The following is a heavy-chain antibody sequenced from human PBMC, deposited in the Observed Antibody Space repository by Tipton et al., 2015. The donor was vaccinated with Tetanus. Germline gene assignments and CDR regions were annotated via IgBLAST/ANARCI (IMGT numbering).Heavy chain of an antibody. CDR3: ARGLMGYYYDSSGPYFDY. CDR2: IYYSGST. Sequence: TLSLTCTVSGGSISSGDYYWSWIRQPPGKGLEWIGYIYYSGSTYYNPSLKSRVTISVDTSKNQFSLKLSSVTAADTAVYYCARGLMGYYYDSSGPYFDYWGQGTLVPVSS. D-gene: IGHD3-22*01. J-gene: IGHJ4*02. CDR1: GGSISSGDYY. V-gene: IGHV4-30-4*01.